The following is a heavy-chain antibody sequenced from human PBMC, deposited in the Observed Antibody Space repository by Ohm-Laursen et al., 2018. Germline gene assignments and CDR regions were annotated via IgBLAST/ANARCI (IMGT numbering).Heavy chain of an antibody. CDR2: ISSSSSTI. V-gene: IGHV3-48*01. CDR3: ARDLSGCYYYYYGMDV. CDR1: GFTFSSYS. D-gene: IGHD3-9*01. Sequence: SLRLSCTASGFTFSSYSMNWVRQAPGKGLEWVSYISSSSSTIYYADSVKGRFTISRDNAKNSLYLQMNSLRAEDTAVYYCARDLSGCYYYYYGMDVWGQGTTVTVSS. J-gene: IGHJ6*02.